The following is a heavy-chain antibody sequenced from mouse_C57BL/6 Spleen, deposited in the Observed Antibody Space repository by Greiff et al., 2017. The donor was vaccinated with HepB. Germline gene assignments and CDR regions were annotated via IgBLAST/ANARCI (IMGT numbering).Heavy chain of an antibody. Sequence: VQLQQSGAELVKPGASVKLSCKASGYTFTEYTIHWVKQRSGQGLEWIGWFYPGSGSIKYNEKFKDKATLTADKSSSTVYMELSRLTSEDSAVYFCARHEDYYEYSGSYWYFDVWGTGTTVTVAS. J-gene: IGHJ1*03. V-gene: IGHV1-62-2*01. CDR2: FYPGSGSI. D-gene: IGHD2-4*01. CDR3: ARHEDYYEYSGSYWYFDV. CDR1: GYTFTEYT.